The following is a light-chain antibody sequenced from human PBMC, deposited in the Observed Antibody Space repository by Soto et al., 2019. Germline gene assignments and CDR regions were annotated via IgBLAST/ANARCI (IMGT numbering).Light chain of an antibody. J-gene: IGKJ1*01. Sequence: EIVLTQSPGTLSLSPGERATLSCRTSQSVSSGYLAWYQQKPGQAPRLLIYGASSRATGIPDRFTGSGSGKDFTLTISRLEPEGFEVYYCPQYDSSLRAFGQGTKVEIK. V-gene: IGKV3-20*01. CDR1: QSVSSGY. CDR3: PQYDSSLRA. CDR2: GAS.